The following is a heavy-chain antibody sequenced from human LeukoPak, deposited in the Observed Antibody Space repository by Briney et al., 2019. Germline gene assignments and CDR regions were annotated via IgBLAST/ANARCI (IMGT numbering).Heavy chain of an antibody. Sequence: GGSLRLSCDGSDFNFSSYTMNWVRQAPGKGLEWVASIRGRFTISRDDAKKPLFLHMNSLRAEDTAVYYCARTHSILSHTPYFDYWGQGTLVTVSS. D-gene: IGHD3-9*01. CDR2: IR. J-gene: IGHJ4*01. V-gene: IGHV3-21*01. CDR1: DFNFSSYT. CDR3: ARTHSILSHTPYFDY.